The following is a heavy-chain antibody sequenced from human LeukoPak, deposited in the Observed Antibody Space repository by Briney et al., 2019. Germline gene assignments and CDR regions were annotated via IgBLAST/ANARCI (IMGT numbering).Heavy chain of an antibody. CDR1: GFTFRSYG. D-gene: IGHD3-10*01. CDR2: IWYDGSNK. V-gene: IGHV3-33*01. J-gene: IGHJ6*04. CDR3: ARNYGSGRLAPYYYNGMDV. Sequence: GGSLRLSCAASGFTFRSYGMHWVRQAPGKGLEWVAVIWYDGSNKYYADSVKGRFTISRDNSKNTLYLQMNSLRAEDTAVYYCARNYGSGRLAPYYYNGMDVWGKGTTVTASS.